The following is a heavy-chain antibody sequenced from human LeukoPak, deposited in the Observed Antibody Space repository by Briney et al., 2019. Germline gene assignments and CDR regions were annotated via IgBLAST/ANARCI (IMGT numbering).Heavy chain of an antibody. CDR1: GGSISSYY. CDR3: ASHGSGSYLGYYYYYMDV. Sequence: PSETLSLTCTVSGGSISSYYWSWIRQPAGKGLEWIGRIYTSGSTNYNPSLKSRVTMSVDTSKNQFSLKLSSVTAADTAVYYCASHGSGSYLGYYYYYMDVWGKGTTVTVSS. V-gene: IGHV4-4*07. J-gene: IGHJ6*03. D-gene: IGHD1-26*01. CDR2: IYTSGST.